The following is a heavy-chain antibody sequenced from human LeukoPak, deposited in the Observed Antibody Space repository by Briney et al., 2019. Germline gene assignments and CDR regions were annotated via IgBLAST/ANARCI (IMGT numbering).Heavy chain of an antibody. CDR1: GFTFSSYA. Sequence: PGGSLRLSCAASGFTFSSYAMHWVRQAPGKGVEGVAVISYDGSNKYYADSVKGRFTISRDNSKNTLYMQMNSLRAEDTAVYYCARDRYGSSWYSDFDYWGQGTLVTVSS. CDR2: ISYDGSNK. V-gene: IGHV3-30*01. J-gene: IGHJ4*02. CDR3: ARDRYGSSWYSDFDY. D-gene: IGHD6-13*01.